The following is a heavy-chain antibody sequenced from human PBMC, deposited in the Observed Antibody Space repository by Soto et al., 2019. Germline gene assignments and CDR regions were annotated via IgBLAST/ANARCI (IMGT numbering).Heavy chain of an antibody. D-gene: IGHD6-13*01. V-gene: IGHV2-5*02. CDR3: AHYSSTSSFDY. J-gene: IGHJ4*02. CDR1: GFSLSTSGRC. Sequence: QINLKESGPTLVKPTQTFTLACTLSGFSLSTSGRCVGWIRQPPGKALEWLAIIYWDDDKRYSPSLKSRITITQDTSKNHVVLTLTIMDPVDTATYYFAHYSSTSSFDYWGQGTLVTVSS. CDR2: IYWDDDK.